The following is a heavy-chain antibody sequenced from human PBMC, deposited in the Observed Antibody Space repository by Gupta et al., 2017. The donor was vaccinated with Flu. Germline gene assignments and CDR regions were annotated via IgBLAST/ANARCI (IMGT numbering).Heavy chain of an antibody. J-gene: IGHJ5*02. CDR3: AKDRLGVQEPYNFFDP. CDR2: IGGGGGST. CDR1: SNYA. V-gene: IGHV3-23*01. Sequence: SNYAMSWVRQAPGKGLEWVSVIGGGGGSTYYADSVKGRFTISRDNSKNTLYLQMNSLRAEDTAVYFCAKDRLGVQEPYNFFDPWGQGTLVTVSS. D-gene: IGHD1-26*01.